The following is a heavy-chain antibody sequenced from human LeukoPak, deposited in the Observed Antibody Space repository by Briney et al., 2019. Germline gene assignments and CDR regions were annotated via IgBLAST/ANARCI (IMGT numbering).Heavy chain of an antibody. CDR2: ISGSGGST. V-gene: IGHV3-23*01. D-gene: IGHD3-10*01. Sequence: PGGSLRLSCAASGFTFSSYAISWVRQAPGKGLDWVSAISGSGGSTYYADSVKGRFTISRDNSKNTLYLQMNSLRAEDTAVYYCAKDLPTYYYGSGSYSDYWGQGTLVTVSS. CDR3: AKDLPTYYYGSGSYSDY. CDR1: GFTFSSYA. J-gene: IGHJ4*02.